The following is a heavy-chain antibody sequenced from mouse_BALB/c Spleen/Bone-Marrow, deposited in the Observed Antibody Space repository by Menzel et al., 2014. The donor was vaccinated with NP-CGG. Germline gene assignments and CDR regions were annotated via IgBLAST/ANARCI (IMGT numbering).Heavy chain of an antibody. CDR3: ATLTTVVDAMDY. CDR1: GPNIKDTY. V-gene: IGHV14-3*02. Sequence: VQLQQSGAELVKPGASVKLSCTASGPNIKDTYMHWVKQRPEQGLEWIGRIDPANGNTKYDPKFQGKATITADTSSNTAYLQLSSLTSEDTAVYYCATLTTVVDAMDYWGQGTSVTVSS. D-gene: IGHD1-1*01. J-gene: IGHJ4*01. CDR2: IDPANGNT.